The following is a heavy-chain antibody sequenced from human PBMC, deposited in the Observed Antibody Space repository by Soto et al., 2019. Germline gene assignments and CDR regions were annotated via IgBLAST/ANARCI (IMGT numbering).Heavy chain of an antibody. V-gene: IGHV1-2*02. J-gene: IGHJ3*02. CDR1: GYTFTDYY. D-gene: IGHD3-22*01. Sequence: ASVKVSCKASGYTFTDYYLHWVRQAPGQGFEWLGWINPNSGDTSYAQRFQGRVTMTRDTSISIAYMELSSLRSEDTAVYYCARDLPNYYDSSGPSIDAFDIWGQGTMVTVSS. CDR2: INPNSGDT. CDR3: ARDLPNYYDSSGPSIDAFDI.